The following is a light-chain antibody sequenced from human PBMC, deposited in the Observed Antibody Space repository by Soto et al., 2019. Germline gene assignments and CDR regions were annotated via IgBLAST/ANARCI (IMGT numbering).Light chain of an antibody. Sequence: EVVMTQSPATLSVSPGERATLSCRASETVATNLAWYQQKPGQAPRLLISGASTRAAGISDRFRGSGSGTEFTLTITTLRSEDSTIYYCKQYFEWPPTPSGQGTK. V-gene: IGKV3-15*01. CDR2: GAS. CDR1: ETVATN. J-gene: IGKJ1*01. CDR3: KQYFEWPPTP.